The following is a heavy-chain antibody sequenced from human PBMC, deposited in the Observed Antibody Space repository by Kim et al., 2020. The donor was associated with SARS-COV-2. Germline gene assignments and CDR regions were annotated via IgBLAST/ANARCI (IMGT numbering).Heavy chain of an antibody. J-gene: IGHJ6*02. CDR1: GGSISSYY. CDR3: ARVRGLPNQRRWDYYGMDV. Sequence: SETLSLTCTVSGGSISSYYWSWIRQPPGKGLEWIGYIYYSGSTNYNPSLKSRVTISVDTSKNQFSLKLSSVTAADTAVYYCARVRGLPNQRRWDYYGMDVWGQGTTVTVSS. V-gene: IGHV4-59*01. CDR2: IYYSGST. D-gene: IGHD1-26*01.